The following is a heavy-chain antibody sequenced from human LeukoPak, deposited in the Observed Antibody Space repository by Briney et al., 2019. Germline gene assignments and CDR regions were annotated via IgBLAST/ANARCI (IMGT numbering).Heavy chain of an antibody. CDR2: ISAYSGHT. V-gene: IGHV1-18*04. J-gene: IGHJ4*02. D-gene: IGHD3-22*01. CDR3: ARDPRNYYDSSGYSVNFEY. CDR1: VYTLTNYG. Sequence: ASVTVSFKASVYTLTNYGISWVRQAPGQGLEWMGWISAYSGHTKCVQKVQDRVTMTTDTSTNTAYIELRSLRSDDTAVYYCARDPRNYYDSSGYSVNFEYWGQGTLLTVSS.